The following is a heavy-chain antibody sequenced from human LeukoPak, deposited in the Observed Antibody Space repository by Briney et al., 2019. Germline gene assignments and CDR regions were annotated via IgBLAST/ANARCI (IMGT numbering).Heavy chain of an antibody. J-gene: IGHJ4*02. CDR3: ARRGYSIVVDY. V-gene: IGHV1-46*01. CDR1: GYTFTSYY. D-gene: IGHD5-18*01. Sequence: ASVKVSCTASGYTFTSYYIHWVRQAPGQGLEWMGIINPSGGSTSYAQKFQGRVTMTRDMSTSTVYMELSSLRSDDTAVYYCARRGYSIVVDYWGQGTLVTVSS. CDR2: INPSGGST.